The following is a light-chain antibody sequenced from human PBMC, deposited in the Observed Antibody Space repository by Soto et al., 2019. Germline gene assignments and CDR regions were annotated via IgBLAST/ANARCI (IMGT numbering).Light chain of an antibody. Sequence: QLVLTQPRSVSGSPGQSVTISCTGTSSDVGGYEYVSWYQQRPGKAPKLIIYDVFKRPLGVPGRFSASKSGNTASLTISGLQAEDEADYHCSSQAGSYTLVFGGGTKVTVL. V-gene: IGLV2-11*01. CDR2: DVF. CDR3: SSQAGSYTLV. J-gene: IGLJ2*01. CDR1: SSDVGGYEY.